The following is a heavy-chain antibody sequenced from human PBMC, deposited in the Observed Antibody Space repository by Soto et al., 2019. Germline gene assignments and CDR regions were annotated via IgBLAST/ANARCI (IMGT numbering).Heavy chain of an antibody. V-gene: IGHV3-48*02. CDR3: ARGFGFPHGSGSYYFDY. CDR1: GFTLNDFS. Sequence: VGSLRLSCTASGFTLNDFSMNWVRQAPGKGLEWLSYISSSTIYYADSVKGRFPISRDNAKNSLYLQMNSLRDEDTAVYYCARGFGFPHGSGSYYFDYWGQGTLVTVSS. J-gene: IGHJ4*02. CDR2: ISSSTI. D-gene: IGHD3-10*01.